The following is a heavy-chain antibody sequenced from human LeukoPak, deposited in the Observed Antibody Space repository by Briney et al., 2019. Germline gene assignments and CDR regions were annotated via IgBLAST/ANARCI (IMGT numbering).Heavy chain of an antibody. CDR3: ARDPGSGRDHYYGLDV. D-gene: IGHD6-19*01. Sequence: SETLSLTCTVSGGSINNYYWGWIRQPPGKGLEWIGYIYYGGSTTYSPSFRSRLTKSQDTSKNRFSLKLNSVTAADTAVYYCARDPGSGRDHYYGLDVWGQGTTVTVSS. V-gene: IGHV4-59*12. CDR1: GGSINNYY. J-gene: IGHJ6*02. CDR2: IYYGGST.